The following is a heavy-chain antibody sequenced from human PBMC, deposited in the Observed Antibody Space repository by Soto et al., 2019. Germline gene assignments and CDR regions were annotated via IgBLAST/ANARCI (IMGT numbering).Heavy chain of an antibody. J-gene: IGHJ4*02. CDR2: ISGSGGST. CDR3: ARATGSNHPFDY. Sequence: GGSLRLSCAPSGFTFSSYAMSWVRHAPGKGLEWVSAISGSGGSTYHGDSVKGRFTISRDNSKNTLYLQMNSLRVEDTAVYYCARATGSNHPFDYWGQGSLVTVSS. V-gene: IGHV3-23*01. CDR1: GFTFSSYA. D-gene: IGHD2-2*01.